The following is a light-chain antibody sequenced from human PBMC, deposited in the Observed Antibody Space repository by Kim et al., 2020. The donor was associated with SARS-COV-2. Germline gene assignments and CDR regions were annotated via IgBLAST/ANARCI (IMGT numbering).Light chain of an antibody. Sequence: VTLSFSPGERATLSCRASQSVSPHLAWYQQKPGQAPRLLIYDASTRDTGIPARFSGSGSGTDFTLTISSLEPEDFAVYYCQQRATFGQGTKVDIK. J-gene: IGKJ1*01. V-gene: IGKV3-11*01. CDR2: DAS. CDR3: QQRAT. CDR1: QSVSPH.